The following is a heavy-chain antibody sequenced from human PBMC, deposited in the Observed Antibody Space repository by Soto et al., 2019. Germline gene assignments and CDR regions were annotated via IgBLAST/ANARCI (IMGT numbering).Heavy chain of an antibody. J-gene: IGHJ2*01. CDR2: ISGRGGST. D-gene: IGHD2-21*01. CDR3: ARRAGGAVVWYYDL. V-gene: IGHV3-23*01. Sequence: EEQLLESGGGVVQRGGSLRLSCAASGFIFSNYAMTWVRQAPGKGLEWVSRISGRGGSTYYADSGKGRLTLSRDNSKNTLYLQMNSLSAEDTAIYSCARRAGGAVVWYYDLWGRGTLVTV. CDR1: GFIFSNYA.